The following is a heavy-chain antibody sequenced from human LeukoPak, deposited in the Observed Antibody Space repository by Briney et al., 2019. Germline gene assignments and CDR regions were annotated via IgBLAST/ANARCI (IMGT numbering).Heavy chain of an antibody. CDR3: ARDRHSYGKEPFDY. CDR1: GFTFSSYA. V-gene: IGHV3-21*01. J-gene: IGHJ4*02. D-gene: IGHD5-18*01. Sequence: PGGSLRLSCAASGFTFSSYAMSWVRQAPGKGLEWVSSISSSSSYIYYADSVKGRFTISRDNAKNSLYLQMNSLRAEDTAVYYCARDRHSYGKEPFDYWGQGTLVTVSS. CDR2: ISSSSSYI.